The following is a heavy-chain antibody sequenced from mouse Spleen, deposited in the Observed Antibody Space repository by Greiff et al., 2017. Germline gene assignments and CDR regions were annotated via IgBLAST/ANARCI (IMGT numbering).Heavy chain of an antibody. J-gene: IGHJ3*01. Sequence: QVQLQQSGAELVKPGASVKISCKASGYAFSSYWMNWVKQRPGKGLEWIGQIYPGDGDTNYNGKFKGKATLTADKSSSTAYMQLSSLTSEDSAVYFCARGGDWDQGTWFAYWGQGTLVTVSA. V-gene: IGHV1-80*01. CDR1: GYAFSSYW. D-gene: IGHD4-1*01. CDR2: IYPGDGDT. CDR3: ARGGDWDQGTWFAY.